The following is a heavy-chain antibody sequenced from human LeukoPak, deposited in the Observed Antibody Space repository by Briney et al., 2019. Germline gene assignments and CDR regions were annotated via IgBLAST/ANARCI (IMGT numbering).Heavy chain of an antibody. CDR3: ARDPGYCSSTSCYGGGVDY. V-gene: IGHV3-11*06. J-gene: IGHJ4*02. CDR1: GFTFSDYY. CDR2: ISSSSSYT. D-gene: IGHD2-2*01. Sequence: GGSLRLSCATSGFTFSDYYMSWIRQAPGKGLEWVSYISSSSSYTNYADSVEGRFTISRDNAKNSLYLQMNSLRAEDTAVYYCARDPGYCSSTSCYGGGVDYWGQGTLVTVSS.